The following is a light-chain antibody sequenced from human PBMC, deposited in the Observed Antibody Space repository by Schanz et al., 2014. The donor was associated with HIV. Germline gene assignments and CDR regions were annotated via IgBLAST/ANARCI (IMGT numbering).Light chain of an antibody. Sequence: QSVLTQPPSASGTPGQRVTISCSISGSNIRSNTINWFRHLPGTAPKLLIHSSYHRPSGVPDRFSGSTSGTSASLAITGLQTEDEAEYYCQSYDSRLSGVFGTGTKVTVL. CDR3: QSYDSRLSGV. V-gene: IGLV1-44*01. J-gene: IGLJ1*01. CDR1: GSNIRSNT. CDR2: SSY.